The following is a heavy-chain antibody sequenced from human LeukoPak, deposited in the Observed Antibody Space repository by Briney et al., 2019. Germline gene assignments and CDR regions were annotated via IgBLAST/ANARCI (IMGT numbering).Heavy chain of an antibody. V-gene: IGHV3-23*01. Sequence: GGSLRLSCAASGFTFSSYGMSWVRQAPGKGLEWVSAISGSGGSTYYADSVKGRFTISRDNSKNTLYLQMNSLRAEDTAVYYCAKSGGDILTGYPYYYYMDVWGKGTTVTISS. J-gene: IGHJ6*03. CDR1: GFTFSSYG. CDR3: AKSGGDILTGYPYYYYMDV. D-gene: IGHD3-9*01. CDR2: ISGSGGST.